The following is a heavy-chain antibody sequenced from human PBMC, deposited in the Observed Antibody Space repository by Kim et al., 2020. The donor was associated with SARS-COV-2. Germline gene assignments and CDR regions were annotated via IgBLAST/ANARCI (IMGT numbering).Heavy chain of an antibody. Sequence: ASVKVSCKASGYTFTSYAMNWVRQAPGQGLEWMGWINTNTGNPTYAQGFTGRFVFSLDTSVSTAYLQISSLKAEDTAVYYCARGFRDRWLLPYYFDYWGQGTLVTVSS. CDR1: GYTFTSYA. D-gene: IGHD2-21*02. CDR3: ARGFRDRWLLPYYFDY. J-gene: IGHJ4*02. V-gene: IGHV7-4-1*02. CDR2: INTNTGNP.